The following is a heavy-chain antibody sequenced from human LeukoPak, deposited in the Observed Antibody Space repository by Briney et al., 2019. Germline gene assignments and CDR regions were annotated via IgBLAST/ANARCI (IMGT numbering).Heavy chain of an antibody. CDR3: ARGQINYDSSGYYYGYFQH. V-gene: IGHV1-69*05. D-gene: IGHD3-22*01. Sequence: SVKVSCKASGGTFSSYAISWVRQAPGQGLEWMGGIIPIFGTANYAQKFQGRVTITTDESTSTAYMELSSLRSEDTAVHYCARGQINYDSSGYYYGYFQHWGQGTLVTVSS. CDR2: IIPIFGTA. J-gene: IGHJ1*01. CDR1: GGTFSSYA.